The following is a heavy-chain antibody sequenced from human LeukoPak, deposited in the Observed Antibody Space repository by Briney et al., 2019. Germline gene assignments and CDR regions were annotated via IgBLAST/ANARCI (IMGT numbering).Heavy chain of an antibody. D-gene: IGHD3-22*01. Sequence: PSETLSLTCAVYGGSFSGYYWSWIRQPPGKGLEWIGEINHSGSTNYNPSLKSRVTISVDTSKNRFSLKLSSVTAADTAVYYCARFYDSSGSLDYWGQGTLVTVSS. V-gene: IGHV4-34*01. J-gene: IGHJ4*02. CDR3: ARFYDSSGSLDY. CDR2: INHSGST. CDR1: GGSFSGYY.